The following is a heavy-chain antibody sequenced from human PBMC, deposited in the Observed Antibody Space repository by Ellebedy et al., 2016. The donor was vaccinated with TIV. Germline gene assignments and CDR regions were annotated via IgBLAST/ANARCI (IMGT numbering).Heavy chain of an antibody. J-gene: IGHJ4*02. V-gene: IGHV1-2*02. CDR3: ARRDGYDSND. CDR1: GYTFTGYY. D-gene: IGHD5-24*01. Sequence: AASVKVSCKASGYTFTGYYMHWVRQAPGKGLEWMGWINPNSGGTNYAQKLQDRVTMTTDTSTSTAYMELSSLRSEDTAVYYCARRDGYDSNDWGQGTLVTVSS. CDR2: INPNSGGT.